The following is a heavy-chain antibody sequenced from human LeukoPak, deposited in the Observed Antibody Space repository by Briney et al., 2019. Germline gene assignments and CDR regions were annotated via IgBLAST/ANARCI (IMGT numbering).Heavy chain of an antibody. D-gene: IGHD1-26*01. Sequence: GGSLRLSCAASGFTFNNYNMNWVRQAPGKALEWVSSITSSGTYIFYADSVKGRFTISRDNAKNSLYLQMNSLGPEDTAVYYCARDPYSGNYGNYYYYYMDVWGKGTTVTVSS. CDR3: ARDPYSGNYGNYYYYYMDV. J-gene: IGHJ6*03. CDR1: GFTFNNYN. CDR2: ITSSGTYI. V-gene: IGHV3-21*01.